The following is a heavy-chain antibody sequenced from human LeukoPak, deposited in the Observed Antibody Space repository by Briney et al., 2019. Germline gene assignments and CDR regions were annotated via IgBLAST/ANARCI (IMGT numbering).Heavy chain of an antibody. D-gene: IGHD3-22*01. CDR3: AKGPSYYYDSSGYYRN. CDR1: GFTFSSYA. Sequence: GGSLRLSCAASGFTFSSYAMSWVRQAPGKGLEWVSAISGSGGSTYYADSVKGRFTISRDNSKNTLYLQMNSLRAEDTAVYYCAKGPSYYYDSSGYYRNWGQGTLVTVSS. J-gene: IGHJ4*02. V-gene: IGHV3-23*01. CDR2: ISGSGGST.